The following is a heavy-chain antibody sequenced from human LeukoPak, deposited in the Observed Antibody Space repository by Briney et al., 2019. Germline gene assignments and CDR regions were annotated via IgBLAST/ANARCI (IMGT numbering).Heavy chain of an antibody. CDR1: GFTVSSYA. J-gene: IGHJ4*02. CDR3: AKDAWAYSFGSYFDY. Sequence: PGGSLRLSCAASGFTVSSYAMNWVRQAPGKGLKWVSAISVGGDSTDYVDSVKGRFTISRDNSKNTVYLHMNSLRAEDTAVYYCAKDAWAYSFGSYFDYWGQGILVTVSS. D-gene: IGHD5-18*01. CDR2: ISVGGDST. V-gene: IGHV3-23*01.